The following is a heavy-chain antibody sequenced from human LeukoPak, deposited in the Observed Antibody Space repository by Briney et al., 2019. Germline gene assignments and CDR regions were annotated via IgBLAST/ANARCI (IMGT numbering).Heavy chain of an antibody. CDR2: LSYDGSTK. J-gene: IGHJ5*02. V-gene: IGHV3-30*18. CDR1: GFTFSSDG. CDR3: AKETLDL. Sequence: GGSLRLSCAASGFTFSSDGMHWVRQAPGKGLEWVAVLSYDGSTKYYADSVKGRFTISRDNSKNTLYLQMNSLRDEDTAVYYCAKETLDLWGQGTLVTVST.